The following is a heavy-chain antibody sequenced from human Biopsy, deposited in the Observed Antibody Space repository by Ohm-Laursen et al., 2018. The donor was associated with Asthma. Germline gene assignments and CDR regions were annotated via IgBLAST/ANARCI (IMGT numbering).Heavy chain of an antibody. V-gene: IGHV3-33*01. CDR1: GFTLRRTG. D-gene: IGHD3-22*01. CDR3: ARQSGQEYGDSIPFDT. CDR2: IWDDDTNK. Sequence: SLRLSCAASGFTLRRTGMHWVRQAPGQGLEWVAVIWDDDTNKHYADSVKGRFTISRDTSRNRLYLQINSLTVEDSAVYFCARQSGQEYGDSIPFDTWGQGTKVAVSS. J-gene: IGHJ3*02.